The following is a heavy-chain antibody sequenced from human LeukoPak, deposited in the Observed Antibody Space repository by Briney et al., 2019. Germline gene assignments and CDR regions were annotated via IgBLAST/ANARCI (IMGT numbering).Heavy chain of an antibody. CDR1: GFTFSSYG. CDR2: ISYDGSNK. J-gene: IGHJ3*02. V-gene: IGHV3-30*18. D-gene: IGHD1-14*01. CDR3: AKPTGRTYDFDI. Sequence: GGSLRLSCAASGFTFSSYGMHWVRQAPGKGLEWVAVISYDGSNKYYADSVKGRFTISRDNSKNTLYLQMNSLRAEDTAVYYCAKPTGRTYDFDIWGQGTMVTVSS.